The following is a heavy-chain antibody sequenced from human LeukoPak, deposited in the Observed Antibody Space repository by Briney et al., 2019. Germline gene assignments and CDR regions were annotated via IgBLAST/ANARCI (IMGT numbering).Heavy chain of an antibody. CDR1: GFTFSSYA. Sequence: PGGSLRLSCAASGFTFSSYAMSWVRQAPGKGLEWVSAVSGSGDSTYFADSVKGRFTISRDNAKNLLYLEMNSLRVEDTAVYYCARDRYFSYWGQGTLVTVSS. CDR2: VSGSGDST. J-gene: IGHJ4*02. CDR3: ARDRYFSY. V-gene: IGHV3-23*01. D-gene: IGHD3-16*02.